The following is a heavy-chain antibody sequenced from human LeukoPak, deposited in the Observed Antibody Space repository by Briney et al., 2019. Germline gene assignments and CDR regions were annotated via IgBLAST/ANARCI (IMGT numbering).Heavy chain of an antibody. CDR3: AKTTVGYSSGRFPGWPADY. J-gene: IGHJ4*02. CDR1: GFAFGSYA. D-gene: IGHD2-15*01. V-gene: IGHV3-23*01. Sequence: PGGSLRLSCIASGFAFGSYAMYWVRQAPGKGLEWVSGIFGSGGSAHYADSVKGRFTISRDNSKNTVYLEMNSLGVEDTAVYYCAKTTVGYSSGRFPGWPADYWGQGTLVTVSS. CDR2: IFGSGGSA.